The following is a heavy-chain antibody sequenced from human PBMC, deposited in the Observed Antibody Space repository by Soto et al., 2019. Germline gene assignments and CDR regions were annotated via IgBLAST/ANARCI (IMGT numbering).Heavy chain of an antibody. J-gene: IGHJ6*02. V-gene: IGHV1-46*01. CDR1: GYTFTSYY. CDR2: INPSGGST. CDR3: ARDRDILTGYYNVDYYSYYGMDG. D-gene: IGHD3-9*01. Sequence: GASVKVSCKASGYTFTSYYMHWVRQAPGQGLEWMGIINPSGGSTSYAQKFQGRVTMTRDTSTSTVYMELSSLRSEDTAVYYCARDRDILTGYYNVDYYSYYGMDGWGQGTTVTVSS.